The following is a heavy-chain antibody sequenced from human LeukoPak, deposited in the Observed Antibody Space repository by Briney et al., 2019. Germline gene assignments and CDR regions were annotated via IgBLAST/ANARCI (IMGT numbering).Heavy chain of an antibody. Sequence: PSETLSLTCTVSGGSISSYYWSWIRQPPGKGLEWIGYIYYSGSTNYNPSLKSRVTISVDTSKNQFSLKLSSVTAADTAVYYCARPPTYYYDSSGIDAFDIWGQGTMVTVSS. CDR3: ARPPTYYYDSSGIDAFDI. V-gene: IGHV4-59*08. CDR1: GGSISSYY. CDR2: IYYSGST. D-gene: IGHD3-22*01. J-gene: IGHJ3*02.